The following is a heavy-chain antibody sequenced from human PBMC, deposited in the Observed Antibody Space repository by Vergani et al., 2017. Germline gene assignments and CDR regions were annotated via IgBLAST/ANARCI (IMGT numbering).Heavy chain of an antibody. CDR1: GFTFSSYE. V-gene: IGHV3-48*03. CDR2: ISSSGSTI. CDR3: ARDPRRDYYDSSGYYYFDY. D-gene: IGHD3-22*01. Sequence: EVQLVESGGGLVQPGGSLRLSCAASGFTFSSYEMNWVRQAPGKGLEWVSYISSSGSTIYYADSVKGRFTISRDNAKNSLYLQMNSLRAEDTAVYYCARDPRRDYYDSSGYYYFDYWGQGTLVTVSS. J-gene: IGHJ4*02.